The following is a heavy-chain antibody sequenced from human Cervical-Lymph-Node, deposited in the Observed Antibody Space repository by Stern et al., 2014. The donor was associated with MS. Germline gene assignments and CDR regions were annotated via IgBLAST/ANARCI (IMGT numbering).Heavy chain of an antibody. CDR3: ARDFNCGNSGSYDV. J-gene: IGHJ4*02. V-gene: IGHV3-11*01. Sequence: VQLVESGGGVVKPGGSLRLSCAVSGIDVTDYYMAWVRQAPGQGLEWISYISYSGKHKNYAESVKGRFTISRDNANNSVYLQMDSLRSEDTAFYYCARDFNCGNSGSYDVWGQGTLVTVSS. CDR1: GIDVTDYY. D-gene: IGHD6-19*01. CDR2: ISYSGKHK.